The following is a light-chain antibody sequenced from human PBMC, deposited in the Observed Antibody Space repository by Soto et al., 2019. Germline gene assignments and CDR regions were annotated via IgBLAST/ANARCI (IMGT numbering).Light chain of an antibody. J-gene: IGLJ2*01. Sequence: QSVLTQPPSVSGAPGQRVTISFTGSSSNIGAGYDVHWYQQLPGTAPKLLMYGNSNRPSGVPDRFSGSKSGTSASLAITGLQAEDEADYYCQSYDSGLSGVVFGGGTKLTVL. V-gene: IGLV1-40*01. CDR3: QSYDSGLSGVV. CDR1: SSNIGAGYD. CDR2: GNS.